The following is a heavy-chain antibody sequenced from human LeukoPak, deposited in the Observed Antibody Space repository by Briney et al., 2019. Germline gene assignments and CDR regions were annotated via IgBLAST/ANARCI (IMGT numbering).Heavy chain of an antibody. V-gene: IGHV4-39*01. D-gene: IGHD6-13*01. CDR1: GGSISSSSHY. Sequence: SETLSLTSTVSGGSISSSSHYWGWISQPPGKGLEWSGSIYESGSTYYNPSLKSRGTISVDKSKNQFSLKLTSMTAADTAVYYCARHAWGSRWYYWFDHWGQGTLVTVSS. CDR2: IYESGST. J-gene: IGHJ5*02. CDR3: ARHAWGSRWYYWFDH.